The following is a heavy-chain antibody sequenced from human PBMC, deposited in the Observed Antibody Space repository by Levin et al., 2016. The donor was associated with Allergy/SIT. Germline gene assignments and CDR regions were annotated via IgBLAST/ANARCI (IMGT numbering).Heavy chain of an antibody. CDR3: ASPRDGGYDAFDI. Sequence: PGKGLEWIGYIYYSGSTNYNPSLKSRVTISVDTSKNQFSLKLSSVTAADTAVYYCASPRDGGYDAFDIWGQGTMVTVSS. V-gene: IGHV4-59*08. J-gene: IGHJ3*02. CDR2: IYYSGST. D-gene: IGHD4-23*01.